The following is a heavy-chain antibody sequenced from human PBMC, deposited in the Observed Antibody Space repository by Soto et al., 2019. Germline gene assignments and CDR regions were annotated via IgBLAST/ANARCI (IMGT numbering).Heavy chain of an antibody. D-gene: IGHD1-20*01. CDR3: ARVTITGSLRYYYGMDV. CDR1: GYTFTGYY. J-gene: IGHJ6*02. CDR2: INPNSGGT. Sequence: ASVKVSCKASGYTFTGYYMHWVRQAPGQGLEWMGWINPNSGGTNYAQKFQGRVTMTRDTSISTAYMELSRLRSDDTAVYYCARVTITGSLRYYYGMDVWGQGTTVTVSS. V-gene: IGHV1-2*02.